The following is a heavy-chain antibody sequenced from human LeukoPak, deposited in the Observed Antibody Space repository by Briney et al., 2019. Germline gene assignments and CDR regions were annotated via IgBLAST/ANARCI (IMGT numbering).Heavy chain of an antibody. CDR1: GYTFTSYG. CDR3: ARDTYYYGSGSDHSYDY. Sequence: ASVKVSCQASGYTFTSYGISWVRQAPGQGLEWMGWISAYNGNTNYAQKLQGRVTMTTDTSTSTAYMELRSLRSDDTAVYYCARDTYYYGSGSDHSYDYWGQGTLVTVSS. V-gene: IGHV1-18*04. J-gene: IGHJ4*02. CDR2: ISAYNGNT. D-gene: IGHD3-10*01.